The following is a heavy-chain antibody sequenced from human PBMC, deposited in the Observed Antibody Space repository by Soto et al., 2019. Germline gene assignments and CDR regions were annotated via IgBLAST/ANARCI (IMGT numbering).Heavy chain of an antibody. CDR3: AKKGGFWSGYPNDY. Sequence: GGSLRLSCAASGFTFSSYAMSWVRQAPGKGLEWVSAISGSGGSTYYADSVKGRFTISRDNSKNTLYLQMNSLRAEDTAVYYCAKKGGFWSGYPNDYRGQGTLVTVSS. J-gene: IGHJ4*02. D-gene: IGHD3-3*01. CDR2: ISGSGGST. V-gene: IGHV3-23*01. CDR1: GFTFSSYA.